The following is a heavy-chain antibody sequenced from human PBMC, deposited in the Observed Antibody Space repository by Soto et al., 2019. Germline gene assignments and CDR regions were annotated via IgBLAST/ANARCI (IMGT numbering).Heavy chain of an antibody. V-gene: IGHV1-69*06. Sequence: QVQLVQSGAEVKKPGSSVKVSCKASGGTFSSYAIRWVRQAPGQGLEWMGGIIPIFGTANYAQKFQGRVTITADKSTSTAYMELSSLRSEDTAVYYCARGSRFGELFPWYYGMDVWGQGTTVTVSS. J-gene: IGHJ6*02. D-gene: IGHD3-10*01. CDR1: GGTFSSYA. CDR2: IIPIFGTA. CDR3: ARGSRFGELFPWYYGMDV.